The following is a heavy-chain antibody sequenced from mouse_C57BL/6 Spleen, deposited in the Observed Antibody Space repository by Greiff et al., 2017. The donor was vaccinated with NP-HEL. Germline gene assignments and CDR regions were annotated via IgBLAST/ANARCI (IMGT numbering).Heavy chain of an antibody. V-gene: IGHV1-59*01. CDR1: GYTFTSYW. CDR2: IDPSDSYT. D-gene: IGHD1-1*01. Sequence: VQLQQPGAELVRPGTSVKLSCKASGYTFTSYWMHWVKQRPGQGLEWIGVIDPSDSYTNYNQKFKGKATLTVDTSSSTAYMQLSSLTSEDSAVYYCARASGYYGTGYFDVWGTGTTVTVSS. CDR3: ARASGYYGTGYFDV. J-gene: IGHJ1*03.